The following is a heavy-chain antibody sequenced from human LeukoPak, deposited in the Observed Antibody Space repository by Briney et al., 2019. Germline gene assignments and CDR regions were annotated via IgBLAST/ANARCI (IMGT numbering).Heavy chain of an antibody. Sequence: SVKVSCKASGGTFSSYAISWVRQAPGQGLEWMGGIIPIFGTANYAQKFQGRVTITADESTSTAYMELSSLRSEDTAVYYCARADYSNYNFDNWGQGTLVTVSS. V-gene: IGHV1-69*13. J-gene: IGHJ4*02. CDR3: ARADYSNYNFDN. CDR1: GGTFSSYA. D-gene: IGHD4-11*01. CDR2: IIPIFGTA.